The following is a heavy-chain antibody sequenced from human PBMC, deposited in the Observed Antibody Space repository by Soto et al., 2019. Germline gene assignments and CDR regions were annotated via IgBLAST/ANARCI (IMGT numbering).Heavy chain of an antibody. CDR3: ARGIISAAAGIDYYYGMDV. Sequence: PSETLSLTCTVSGGSISSYYWSWIRQPPGKGLEWIGYIYYSGSTNYNPSLKSRVTISVDTSKNQFSLKLSSVTAADTAVYYCARGIISAAAGIDYYYGMDVWGQGTLVTVSS. CDR2: IYYSGST. D-gene: IGHD6-13*01. J-gene: IGHJ6*02. CDR1: GGSISSYY. V-gene: IGHV4-59*01.